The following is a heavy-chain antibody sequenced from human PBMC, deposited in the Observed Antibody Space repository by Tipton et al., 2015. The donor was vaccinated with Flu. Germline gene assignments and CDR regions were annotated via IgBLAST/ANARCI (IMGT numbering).Heavy chain of an antibody. D-gene: IGHD2-15*01. V-gene: IGHV4-4*07. CDR3: ARMRPNCYSPDY. Sequence: TLSLTCTVSGGSISGYSWSWIRQPAGKGLEWIGRVYTSTATSYNPSLSSRVAMSVDTSKNLFSLNLRYVTAADTAVYYCARMRPNCYSPDYWGQGILVTVSS. CDR1: GGSISGYS. CDR2: VYTSTAT. J-gene: IGHJ4*02.